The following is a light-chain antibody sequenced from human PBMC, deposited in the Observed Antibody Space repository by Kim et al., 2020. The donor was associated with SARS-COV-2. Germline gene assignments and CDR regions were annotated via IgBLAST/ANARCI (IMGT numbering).Light chain of an antibody. CDR3: QQTYSASRT. V-gene: IGKV1-39*01. Sequence: DIQMTQSPSSLSASVGDRVTITCRASQDISRYLNWYQQKPGKAPKLLIYTASSLQSGVPSMFTGSGSETDFTLTIISLQPEDFATYYCQQTYSASRTFGQGTKVDIK. CDR2: TAS. J-gene: IGKJ1*01. CDR1: QDISRY.